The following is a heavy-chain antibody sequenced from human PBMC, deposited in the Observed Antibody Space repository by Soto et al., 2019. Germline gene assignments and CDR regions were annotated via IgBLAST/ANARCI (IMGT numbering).Heavy chain of an antibody. D-gene: IGHD6-19*01. Sequence: QVQLVESGGGVVQPGRSLRVSCAASGFTFSSYGMHWVRQAPGKGLEWVAVISYDGSNKYYADSVKGRFTISRDNSKNMLYLQMNSLRAEDTAVYYCAKDRFRIAVAAPFDYWGQGTLVTVSS. J-gene: IGHJ4*02. V-gene: IGHV3-30*18. CDR1: GFTFSSYG. CDR2: ISYDGSNK. CDR3: AKDRFRIAVAAPFDY.